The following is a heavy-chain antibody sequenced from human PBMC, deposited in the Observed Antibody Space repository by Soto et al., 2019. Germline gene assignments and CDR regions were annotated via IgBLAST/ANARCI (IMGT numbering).Heavy chain of an antibody. CDR3: AGLPVVVIALGYFDP. Sequence: QLQLQESGPGLVKPSETLSLTCTVSGDSISSSYYWGWVRQPPGKGLECIGAVYYTGFTYYNPSLKSRLTISLDTSKNHFSLRLSSVTAADTAIYYCAGLPVVVIALGYFDPWGPGTLVTVSS. V-gene: IGHV4-39*01. J-gene: IGHJ5*02. D-gene: IGHD2-21*01. CDR1: GDSISSSYY. CDR2: VYYTGFT.